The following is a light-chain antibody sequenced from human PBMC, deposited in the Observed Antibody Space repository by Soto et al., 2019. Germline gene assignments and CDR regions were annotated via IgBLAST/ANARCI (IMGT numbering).Light chain of an antibody. Sequence: EIVMTQSPGTVSVFPGETVTLSCRASQSDSGYLDWFHQKPGQAPRLVLLRIFTRAIGVPARFSGSGSETEFTLTISGLQSEDSGVYYCLQHYSWPWTFGQGTKVEIK. J-gene: IGKJ1*01. CDR2: RIF. V-gene: IGKV3-15*01. CDR3: LQHYSWPWT. CDR1: QSDSGY.